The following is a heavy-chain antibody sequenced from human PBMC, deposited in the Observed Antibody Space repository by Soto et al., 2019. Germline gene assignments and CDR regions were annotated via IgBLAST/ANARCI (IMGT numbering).Heavy chain of an antibody. Sequence: GASVKVSCKASGYTFTSYFISWVRQAPGQGLEWMGWISAYNGNTNYAQKLQGRVTMTTDTSTSTAYMELRSLRSDDTAVYYCAREVYDYIWGSYRHYSFYYGGQGTLVTVSS. CDR3: AREVYDYIWGSYRHYSFYY. CDR2: ISAYNGNT. V-gene: IGHV1-18*01. J-gene: IGHJ4*02. CDR1: GYTFTSYF. D-gene: IGHD3-16*02.